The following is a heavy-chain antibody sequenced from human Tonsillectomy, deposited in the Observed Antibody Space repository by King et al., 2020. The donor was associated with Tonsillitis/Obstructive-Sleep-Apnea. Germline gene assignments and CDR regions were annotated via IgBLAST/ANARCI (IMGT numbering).Heavy chain of an antibody. J-gene: IGHJ3*02. V-gene: IGHV3-48*03. D-gene: IGHD3-9*01. CDR3: ARCRYFDWDAFDI. CDR1: GFTFSSYE. Sequence: VQLVESGGGLVQPGVSLRLSCAASGFTFSSYEMNWVRQAPGKGLEWLSCISSSGSTIYYADSVKGRFTISRDNAKNSMYLQMNSLRAEDTAVYYCARCRYFDWDAFDIWGQGTMVTVSS. CDR2: ISSSGSTI.